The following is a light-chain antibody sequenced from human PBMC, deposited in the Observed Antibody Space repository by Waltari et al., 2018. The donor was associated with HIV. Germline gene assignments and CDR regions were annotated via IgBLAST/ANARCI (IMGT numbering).Light chain of an antibody. CDR2: WAS. J-gene: IGKJ4*01. CDR3: QQYYSIPPLT. V-gene: IGKV4-1*01. Sequence: DIVMTQSPDSLAVSLGERATINCKSSQCVLYSSNNKNYLAWYQQKPGQPPRLLIYWASTRESGVPDRFSGSGSGTDFTLTISSLQAEDVAVYYCQQYYSIPPLTFGGGTKVEIK. CDR1: QCVLYSSNNKNY.